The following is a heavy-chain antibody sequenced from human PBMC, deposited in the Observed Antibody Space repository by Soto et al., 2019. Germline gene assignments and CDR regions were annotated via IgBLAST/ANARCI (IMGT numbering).Heavy chain of an antibody. J-gene: IGHJ4*02. CDR1: GFTFSSYA. D-gene: IGHD3-22*01. V-gene: IGHV3-30-3*01. CDR2: ISYDGSNK. Sequence: QVQLVESGGGVVQPGRSLRLSCAASGFTFSSYAMHWVRQAPGKGLEWVAVISYDGSNKYYADSVKGRFTISRDNSKNTLYLQVNSLRAEDTAVYYCARGASPIYDSSGQFDYWGQGTLVTVSS. CDR3: ARGASPIYDSSGQFDY.